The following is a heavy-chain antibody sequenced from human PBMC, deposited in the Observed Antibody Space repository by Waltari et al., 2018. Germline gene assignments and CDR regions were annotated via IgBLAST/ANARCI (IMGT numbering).Heavy chain of an antibody. J-gene: IGHJ3*02. V-gene: IGHV1-2*02. D-gene: IGHD2-15*01. CDR2: INPNSGGT. Sequence: VQLVQSGAEVKKPGASVKVSCKASGYTFTGYYMPWVRQAPRQGLEWMGWINPNSGGTNYAQKFQGRVTMTRDTSISTAYMELSRLRSDDTAVYYCARDSIVVVVAAKGDAFDIWGQGTMVTVSS. CDR3: ARDSIVVVVAAKGDAFDI. CDR1: GYTFTGYY.